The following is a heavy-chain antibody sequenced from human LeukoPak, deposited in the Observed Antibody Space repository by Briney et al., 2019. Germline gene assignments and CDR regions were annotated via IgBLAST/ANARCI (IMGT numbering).Heavy chain of an antibody. CDR2: INQHGSEK. D-gene: IGHD6-13*01. CDR1: GFTFGDYA. CDR3: ARDIGAAADCNLDY. Sequence: PGGSLRLSCTASGFTFGDYAMNWVRQAPGKGLEWVANINQHGSEKYSVDSVKGRFTISRDNAKNSLFLQMNSLRAEDTAVYYCARDIGAAADCNLDYWGQGTLVTVSS. J-gene: IGHJ4*02. V-gene: IGHV3-7*01.